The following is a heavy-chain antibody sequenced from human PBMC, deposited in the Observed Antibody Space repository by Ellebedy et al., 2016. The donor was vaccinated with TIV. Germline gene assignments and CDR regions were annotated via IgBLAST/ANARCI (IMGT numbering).Heavy chain of an antibody. CDR2: ISSSSSTI. J-gene: IGHJ3*02. V-gene: IGHV3-48*01. CDR1: GFTVSSNY. CDR3: AREGRSGSYFDAFDI. Sequence: PGGSLRLSCAASGFTVSSNYMSWVRQAPGKGLEWVSYISSSSSTIYYADSVKGRFTISRDNAKNSLYLQMNSLRAEDTAVYYCAREGRSGSYFDAFDIWGQGTMVTVSS. D-gene: IGHD1-26*01.